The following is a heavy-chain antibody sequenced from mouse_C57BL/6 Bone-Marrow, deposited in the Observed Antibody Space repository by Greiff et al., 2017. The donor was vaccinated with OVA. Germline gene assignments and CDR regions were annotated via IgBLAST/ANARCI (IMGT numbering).Heavy chain of an antibody. CDR3: VRLSPYGRTRGAMDY. CDR2: IRSKSNNYAT. J-gene: IGHJ4*01. D-gene: IGHD5-1*01. V-gene: IGHV10-1*01. Sequence: EVKLMESGGGLVQPKGSLKLSCAASGFSFNTYAMNWVRQAPGKGLEWVARIRSKSNNYATYYADSVKDRFTISRDDSESMLYLQMNNLKTEDTAMYYCVRLSPYGRTRGAMDYWGQGTSVTVSS. CDR1: GFSFNTYA.